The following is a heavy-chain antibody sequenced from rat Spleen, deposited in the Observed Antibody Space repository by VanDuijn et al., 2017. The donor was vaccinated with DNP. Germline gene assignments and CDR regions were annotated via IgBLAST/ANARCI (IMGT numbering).Heavy chain of an antibody. CDR2: IHKASSTI. CDR3: ASGPNYGAYSDYFNY. Sequence: EVKLVESGGGLVQPGRSLKLSCAASGFNFNDHWMGWVRQAPGKGLERIGEIHKASSTINYSPTSKDKFTISRDNAQNTLYLQMSKLGSEDTAIYYCASGPNYGAYSDYFNYWGQGVMVTVSS. J-gene: IGHJ2*01. CDR1: GFNFNDHW. V-gene: IGHV4-2*01. D-gene: IGHD1-11*01.